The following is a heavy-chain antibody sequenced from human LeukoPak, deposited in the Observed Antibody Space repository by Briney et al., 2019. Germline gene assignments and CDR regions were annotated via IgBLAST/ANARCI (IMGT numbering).Heavy chain of an antibody. CDR2: IYSSGGT. V-gene: IGHV4-59*01. J-gene: IGHJ4*02. Sequence: KPSETLSLTCTVSGGPISSYYCSWIRQPPRKGREWIGYIYSSGGTNSNPSLKSRVTIPVDTSHTQISLKLSSVTSPDTTVFYFSRVPWGRWPPFDYWGQGTLVTVSS. CDR3: SRVPWGRWPPFDY. CDR1: GGPISSYY. D-gene: IGHD4-23*01.